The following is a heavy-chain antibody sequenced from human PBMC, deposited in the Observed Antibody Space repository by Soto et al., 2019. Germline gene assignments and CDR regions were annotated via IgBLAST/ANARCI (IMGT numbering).Heavy chain of an antibody. J-gene: IGHJ4*02. V-gene: IGHV1-46*01. D-gene: IGHD2-21*02. CDR3: AAKTALDY. Sequence: ASVKVSCKTSGDTFTSYFLHWVRQAPGQGLEWMGIINPTGGRTDYAQNFQGRVTMTTDTSTSTVYMELNSLRSEDTAVYYCAAKTALDYWGQGTLVTVSS. CDR1: GDTFTSYF. CDR2: INPTGGRT.